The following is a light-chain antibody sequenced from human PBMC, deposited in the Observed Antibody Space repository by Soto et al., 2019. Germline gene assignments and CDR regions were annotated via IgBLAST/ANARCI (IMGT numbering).Light chain of an antibody. J-gene: IGKJ1*01. CDR3: QQYAWGT. CDR2: WAS. CDR1: QSVLYSSNNKNY. Sequence: DIVMTQSPDSLAVSLGERATINCKSSQSVLYSSNNKNYLAWYQQKPGQPPKLLIYWASTRESGVPDRFSGSGSGTDFTLTISSLQAEDVAVYYCQQYAWGTFGQGTKVEIK. V-gene: IGKV4-1*01.